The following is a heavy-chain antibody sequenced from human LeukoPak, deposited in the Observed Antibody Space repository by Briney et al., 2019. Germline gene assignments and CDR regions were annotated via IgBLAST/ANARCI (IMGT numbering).Heavy chain of an antibody. Sequence: ASVKVSCKASGYTFTSYDFNWVRQATGQRPEWMGWMSPNSGDTGYAQKFQDRVTMTRNTSISTAYMELSSLRSEDTAVYYCARGVAAAGTGDLDYWGQGTLVTVSS. D-gene: IGHD6-13*01. CDR2: MSPNSGDT. J-gene: IGHJ4*02. V-gene: IGHV1-8*01. CDR1: GYTFTSYD. CDR3: ARGVAAAGTGDLDY.